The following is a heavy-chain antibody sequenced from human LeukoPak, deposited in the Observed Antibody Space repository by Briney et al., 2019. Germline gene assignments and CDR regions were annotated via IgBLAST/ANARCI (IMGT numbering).Heavy chain of an antibody. V-gene: IGHV3-20*04. CDR1: GFTFDDYG. CDR2: INWNGGST. CDR3: ARSPGGPAAMFFDY. Sequence: PGGSLRLSCAASGFTFDDYGMSWVRQAPGKGLEWVCDINWNGGSTGYADSVKGRFTISRDNAKNSLYLQMNSLRAEDTALYYCARSPGGPAAMFFDYWGQGTLVTVSS. D-gene: IGHD2-2*01. J-gene: IGHJ4*02.